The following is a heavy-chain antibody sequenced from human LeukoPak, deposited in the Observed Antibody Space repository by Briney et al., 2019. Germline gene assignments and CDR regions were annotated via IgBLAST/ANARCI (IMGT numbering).Heavy chain of an antibody. CDR3: AHRLQAALDAFDI. CDR1: GFSLSTSGMC. Sequence: SGPTLVNPTQTLTLTCTFSGFSLSTSGMCVSWIRQPPGKALEWLALIDWDDDKYYSTSLKTRLTISKDTSKTRVVLTMTNMDPVDTATYYCAHRLQAALDAFDIWGQGTMVTVSS. J-gene: IGHJ3*02. V-gene: IGHV2-70*12. CDR2: IDWDDDK.